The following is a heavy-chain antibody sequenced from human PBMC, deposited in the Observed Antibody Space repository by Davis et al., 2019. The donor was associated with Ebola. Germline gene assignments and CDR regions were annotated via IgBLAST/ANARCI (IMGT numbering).Heavy chain of an antibody. V-gene: IGHV4-59*12. CDR3: AAAQYYDFWSGSPMYYFDY. D-gene: IGHD3-3*01. Sequence: GSLRLSCTVSGGSISSYYWSWIRQPPGKGLEWIAYIYYSGSTNYNPSLKSRVTISVDTSKNQFSLKVTSVTAADTAVYYCAAAQYYDFWSGSPMYYFDYWGQGTLVTVSS. J-gene: IGHJ4*02. CDR2: IYYSGST. CDR1: GGSISSYY.